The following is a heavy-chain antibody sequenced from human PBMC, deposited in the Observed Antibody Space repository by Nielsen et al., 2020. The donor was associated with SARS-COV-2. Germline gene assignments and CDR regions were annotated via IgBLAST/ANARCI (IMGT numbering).Heavy chain of an antibody. Sequence: GGSLRLSCAASGFTFSSYAMHWVRQAPGKGLEWVAVISYDGSNKYYADSVKGRFTISRDNSKNTLYLQMNSLRAEDTAVYYCAKSSSGWYRADGMDVWGQGTTVTVSS. CDR3: AKSSSGWYRADGMDV. CDR1: GFTFSSYA. CDR2: ISYDGSNK. D-gene: IGHD6-19*01. V-gene: IGHV3-30-3*02. J-gene: IGHJ6*02.